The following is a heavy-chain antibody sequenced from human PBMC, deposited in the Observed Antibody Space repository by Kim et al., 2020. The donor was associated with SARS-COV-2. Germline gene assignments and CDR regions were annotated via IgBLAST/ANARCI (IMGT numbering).Heavy chain of an antibody. CDR1: GFRFSSYA. CDR2: ITGSAGTT. V-gene: IGHV3-23*01. D-gene: IGHD3-10*01. J-gene: IGHJ4*02. Sequence: GGSLRLSCAASGFRFSSYAMNWVRQAPGKGLDWVSGITGSAGTTYYADSVKGRFTISRDNSKNTLYLQMHSLRAEDTALYYCAKGTDASGSYYFDYWGQGTLVTVSS. CDR3: AKGTDASGSYYFDY.